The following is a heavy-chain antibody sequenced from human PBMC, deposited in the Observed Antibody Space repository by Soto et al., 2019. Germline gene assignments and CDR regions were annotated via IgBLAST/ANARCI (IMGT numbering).Heavy chain of an antibody. V-gene: IGHV1-18*01. CDR2: ISAYNGDT. D-gene: IGHD2-15*01. CDR3: ARDWSCSCGSCHDAFDI. J-gene: IGHJ3*02. Sequence: QVQLVQSGAEVKKPGASVKVPCKASGYTFTTYGISWVRQAPGQGLEWMGWISAYNGDTVYAQKVQGRVTMTTDASTSTAYMELRRLRSDDTAVYYCARDWSCSCGSCHDAFDIWGQGTMVTVSS. CDR1: GYTFTTYG.